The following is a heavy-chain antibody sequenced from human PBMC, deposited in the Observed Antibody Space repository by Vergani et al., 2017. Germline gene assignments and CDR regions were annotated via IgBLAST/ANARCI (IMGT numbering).Heavy chain of an antibody. CDR2: ISHSGST. D-gene: IGHD2-15*01. J-gene: IGHJ3*02. CDR3: ARDPKSYCSGGSCFSVWGAFDI. CDR1: GDSFRSNKW. Sequence: QVQLQGSGPGLVKPPGTLFLTCAVSGDSFRSNKWWTWVRQSPGKTLEWIGEISHSGSTNYNPSLKGRVTLSLDTSKNQFSLRLSSVTAADTAVYYCARDPKSYCSGGSCFSVWGAFDIWGRGTTVTVSS. V-gene: IGHV4-4*03.